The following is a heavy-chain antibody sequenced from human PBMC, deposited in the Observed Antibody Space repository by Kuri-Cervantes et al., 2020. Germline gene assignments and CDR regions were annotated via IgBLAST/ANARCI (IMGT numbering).Heavy chain of an antibody. Sequence: GESLKISCAASGFTFSSYAMSWVRQAPGKGLEWVSGISWNSGSIGYADSVKGRFTISRDNAKNSLYLQMNSLRAEDTAVYYCARGDTVDAFDIWGQGTMVTVSS. CDR1: GFTFSSYA. CDR3: ARGDTVDAFDI. J-gene: IGHJ3*02. D-gene: IGHD2-2*02. V-gene: IGHV3-20*04. CDR2: ISWNSGSI.